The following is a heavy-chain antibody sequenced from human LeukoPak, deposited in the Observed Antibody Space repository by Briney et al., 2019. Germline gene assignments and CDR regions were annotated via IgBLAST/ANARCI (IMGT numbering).Heavy chain of an antibody. CDR2: ISSSSSYI. J-gene: IGHJ6*03. CDR1: GFTFSSYS. D-gene: IGHD5-12*01. CDR3: ARRPGGGGYVLDYYYYYMDV. Sequence: PGGSLRLSCAASGFTFSSYSMNWVRQAPGKGLEWVSSISSSSSYIYYADSVEGRFTISRDNAKNSLYLQMNSLRAEDTAVYYCARRPGGGGYVLDYYYYYMDVWGKGTTVTVSS. V-gene: IGHV3-21*01.